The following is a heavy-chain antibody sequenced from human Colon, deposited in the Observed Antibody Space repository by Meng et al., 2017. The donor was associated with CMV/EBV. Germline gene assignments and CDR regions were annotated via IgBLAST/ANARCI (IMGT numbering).Heavy chain of an antibody. CDR1: GASITSYY. Sequence: VHRRESGPGLVNPSETLSLTCTGSGASITSYYWSWIRQPAGKGLEWIGRVYISGNTNYNPSLKSRVTMSIDTSKNQLSLNIRSVTAADTAVYYCARDSNLSGLAYWGQGTLVTVSS. J-gene: IGHJ4*02. CDR2: VYISGNT. D-gene: IGHD3-10*01. CDR3: ARDSNLSGLAY. V-gene: IGHV4-4*07.